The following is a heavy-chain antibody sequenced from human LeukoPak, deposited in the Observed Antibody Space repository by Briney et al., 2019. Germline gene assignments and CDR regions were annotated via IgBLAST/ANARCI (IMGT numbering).Heavy chain of an antibody. Sequence: GGSLRLSCAASGFTFDDYAMHWVRQAPGKGLEWVSLISGDGGSTYYADSVKGRFTISRDNSKNSLYLQMNSLRTEDTALCYCAKAARKSGSYYKHWGQGTLVTVSS. CDR1: GFTFDDYA. D-gene: IGHD1-26*01. J-gene: IGHJ4*02. V-gene: IGHV3-43*02. CDR3: AKAARKSGSYYKH. CDR2: ISGDGGST.